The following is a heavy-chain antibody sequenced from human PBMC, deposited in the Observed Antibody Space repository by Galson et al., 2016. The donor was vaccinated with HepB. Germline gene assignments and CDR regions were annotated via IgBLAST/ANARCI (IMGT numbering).Heavy chain of an antibody. Sequence: SLRLSCAASGFTFSSYGMHWVRQAPGKGLEWVALIWYDGSNKYYADSVKGRFTISRDNSKNTLYLQMNSLRAEDTAVYYCARGTVDIVATGFFDVGYYGMDVWGQGTTVTVSS. CDR2: IWYDGSNK. CDR3: ARGTVDIVATGFFDVGYYGMDV. J-gene: IGHJ6*02. V-gene: IGHV3-33*01. D-gene: IGHD5-12*01. CDR1: GFTFSSYG.